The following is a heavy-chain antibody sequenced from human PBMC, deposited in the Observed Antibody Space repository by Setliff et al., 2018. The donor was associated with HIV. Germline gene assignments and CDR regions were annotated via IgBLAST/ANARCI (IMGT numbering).Heavy chain of an antibody. D-gene: IGHD4-17*01. CDR1: GGSISNSRYY. CDR3: TRGGPTVAYGVDV. Sequence: SETLSLTCTVSGGSISNSRYYWSWIRQPPGKGLEWIGSIYYSGSTYYNPSLKGRVTISLDTSKNQFYLKLNSVTAADTAIYYCTRGGPTVAYGVDVWGQGTTVTVSS. V-gene: IGHV4-39*07. J-gene: IGHJ6*02. CDR2: IYYSGST.